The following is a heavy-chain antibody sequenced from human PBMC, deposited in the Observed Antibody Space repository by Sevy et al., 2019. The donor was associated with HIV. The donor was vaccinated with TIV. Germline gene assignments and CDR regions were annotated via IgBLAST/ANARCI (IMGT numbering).Heavy chain of an antibody. Sequence: GGSLRLSCAASGFAFTNYAIHWVRQAPGKGLEWVALISFDGSKKYYTDSVKGRFTLSRDNSKNTVSVYMSGLRADDTAVYYCARSADSSSSYGNYYYYYGIDVWGQGTTVTVSS. D-gene: IGHD6-13*01. CDR3: ARSADSSSSYGNYYYYYGIDV. CDR1: GFAFTNYA. J-gene: IGHJ6*02. V-gene: IGHV3-30-3*01. CDR2: ISFDGSKK.